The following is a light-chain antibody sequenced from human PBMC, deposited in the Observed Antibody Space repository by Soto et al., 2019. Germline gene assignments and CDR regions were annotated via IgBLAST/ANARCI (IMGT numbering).Light chain of an antibody. CDR1: QSVSTY. CDR2: YAS. V-gene: IGKV3-11*01. J-gene: IGKJ5*01. CDR3: QQRSDWPPIT. Sequence: EVVLTQSPDTLSLPPGDRATLSCRASQSVSTYLAWYQQKPGQAPRLLIYYASNRATGIPARFSGSGSATDFTLTISSLEPEDFAVYSCQQRSDWPPITFGQGTRLDI.